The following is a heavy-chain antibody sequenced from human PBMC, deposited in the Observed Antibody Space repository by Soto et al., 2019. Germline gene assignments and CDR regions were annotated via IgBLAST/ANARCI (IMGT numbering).Heavy chain of an antibody. CDR2: INWNSGSI. CDR1: GYTFDDYA. V-gene: IGHV3-9*01. J-gene: IGHJ6*02. CDR3: AKDRGSGSYAANYYYYGMDV. Sequence: GGSLKLSCAAYGYTFDDYAMNWVGQAPGRGLEWDSGINWNSGSIGYADSVKGRFTISRDNAKTSLYLRMNSLRAEDTALYYCAKDRGSGSYAANYYYYGMDVWGQGT. D-gene: IGHD3-10*01.